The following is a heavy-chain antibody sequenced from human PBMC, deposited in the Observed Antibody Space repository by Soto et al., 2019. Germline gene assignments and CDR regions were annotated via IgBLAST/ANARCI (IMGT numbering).Heavy chain of an antibody. CDR3: ARDYYDILNGPIA. CDR1: GFTFSSYW. Sequence: MILSCAASGFTFSSYWMSWVRQAPGKGLEWVANIKQDGSEKYYVDSVKGRFTISRDNAKNSLYLQMNSLRAEDTAVYYCARDYYDILNGPIAWGQGTLITASS. J-gene: IGHJ5*02. V-gene: IGHV3-7*01. D-gene: IGHD3-9*01. CDR2: IKQDGSEK.